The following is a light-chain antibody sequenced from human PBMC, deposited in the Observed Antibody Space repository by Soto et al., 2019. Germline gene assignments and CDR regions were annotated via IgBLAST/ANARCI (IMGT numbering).Light chain of an antibody. CDR1: QGISSY. V-gene: IGKV1-8*01. J-gene: IGKJ1*01. CDR3: KQYPFPSWP. CDR2: KAS. Sequence: AIRMTQAPSSLSASTGDRVTITCRASQGISSYLAWYQQKPGKAPKLLIYKASSLESGVTSRFSGSESGTEFTLTISSLLAYDFSSYHRKQYPFPSWPSGQGT.